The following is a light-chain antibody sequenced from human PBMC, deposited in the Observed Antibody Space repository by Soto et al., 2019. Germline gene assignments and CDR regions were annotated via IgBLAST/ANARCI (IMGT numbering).Light chain of an antibody. V-gene: IGLV2-23*01. CDR2: EGS. J-gene: IGLJ1*01. Sequence: QSALAQPASVSGSPGQSITIPCTGASSDVGNYNLVSWYQQHPGKAPKLMIYEGSKRPSGVSNRFSGSKSDNTASLTISGLQAEDEAHYYCCSYARGSTYVFGTGTKVT. CDR1: SSDVGNYNL. CDR3: CSYARGSTYV.